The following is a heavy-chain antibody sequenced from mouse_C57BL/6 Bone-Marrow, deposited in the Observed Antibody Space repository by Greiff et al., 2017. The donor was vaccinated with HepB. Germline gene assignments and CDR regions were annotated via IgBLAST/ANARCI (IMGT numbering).Heavy chain of an antibody. Sequence: QVQLKESGPGLVQPSQSLSITCTVSGFSLTSYGVHWVRQSPGKGLEWLGVIWSGGSTDYNAAFISRLSISKDNSKSQVFFKMNSLQADDTAIYYCARSLEEFAYWGQGTLVTVSA. V-gene: IGHV2-2*01. CDR3: ARSLEEFAY. J-gene: IGHJ3*01. CDR2: IWSGGST. CDR1: GFSLTSYG. D-gene: IGHD2-10*02.